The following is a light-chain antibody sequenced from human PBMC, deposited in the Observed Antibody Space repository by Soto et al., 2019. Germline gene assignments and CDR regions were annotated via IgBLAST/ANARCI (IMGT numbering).Light chain of an antibody. CDR2: GAF. J-gene: IGKJ1*01. Sequence: EILMTQSPATLSVSPGERATLSCRASQSVSSNLAWYQQKPGQAPSLLIYGAFTRATGIPARFSGTGSGTEFTLTISSLQSEDFALYYCQQYNDWPLTFGRGTKV. CDR3: QQYNDWPLT. CDR1: QSVSSN. V-gene: IGKV3-15*01.